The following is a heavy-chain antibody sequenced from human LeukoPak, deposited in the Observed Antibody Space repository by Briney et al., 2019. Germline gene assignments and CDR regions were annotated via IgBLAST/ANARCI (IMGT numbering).Heavy chain of an antibody. Sequence: SETLSLTCAVYGGSFSGYHWSWIRQPPGKGLEWIGEINHSGSTNYNPSLKSRVTISVDTSKNQFSLKLSSVTAADTAVYYCARGYQGFWRPYYYYYMDVWGKGTTVTVSS. CDR2: INHSGST. CDR3: ARGYQGFWRPYYYYYMDV. CDR1: GGSFSGYH. D-gene: IGHD3-3*01. V-gene: IGHV4-34*01. J-gene: IGHJ6*03.